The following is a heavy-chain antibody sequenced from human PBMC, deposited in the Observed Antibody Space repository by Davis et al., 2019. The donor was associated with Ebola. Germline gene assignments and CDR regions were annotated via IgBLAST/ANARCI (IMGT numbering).Heavy chain of an antibody. D-gene: IGHD1-1*01. CDR2: INPHNGNT. CDR3: ARAQFPTTSDH. J-gene: IGHJ4*02. CDR1: LYTFPNYV. Sequence: SVTVSRKASLYTFPNYVLTWLRQAPAQGLEWMGWINPHNGNTNYAQNVQGRVTMTTDTSTSTAYMEVGSLKSDDTAVYYCARAQFPTTSDHWGQGTLVTVSS. V-gene: IGHV1-18*04.